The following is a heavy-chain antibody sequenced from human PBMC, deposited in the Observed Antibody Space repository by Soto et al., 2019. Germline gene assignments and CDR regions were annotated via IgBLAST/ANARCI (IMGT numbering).Heavy chain of an antibody. Sequence: PSETLSLTCTVSGGSISSYYWSWIRQPPGKGLEWIGYIYYSGSTNYNPSLKSRVTMSVDTSKNQFSLKLSSVTAADTAVYYCARGRRFLEWLYGFDPWGQGTLVTVSS. J-gene: IGHJ5*02. CDR1: GGSISSYY. D-gene: IGHD3-3*01. CDR2: IYYSGST. CDR3: ARGRRFLEWLYGFDP. V-gene: IGHV4-59*12.